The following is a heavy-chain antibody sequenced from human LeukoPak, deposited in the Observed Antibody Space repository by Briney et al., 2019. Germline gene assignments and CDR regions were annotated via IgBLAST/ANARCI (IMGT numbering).Heavy chain of an antibody. CDR1: GFTFTSYA. CDR2: ISYDGSNK. D-gene: IGHD1-14*01. J-gene: IGHJ4*02. V-gene: IGHV3-30-3*01. Sequence: GGSLRLSCAASGFTFTSYAMHWVRQAPGKGLEWVAVISYDGSNKYYADSVKGRFTISRDNSKNTLYLQMNSLRAEDTAVYYCARDRNRHFDYWGQGTLVTVSS. CDR3: ARDRNRHFDY.